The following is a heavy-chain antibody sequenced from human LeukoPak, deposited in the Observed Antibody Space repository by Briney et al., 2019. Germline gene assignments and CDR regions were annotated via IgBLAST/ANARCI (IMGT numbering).Heavy chain of an antibody. CDR1: GYTFSSYG. J-gene: IGHJ3*02. CDR2: IWYDGSNK. CDR3: ARDSYCGGDCYSAGDAFDI. D-gene: IGHD2-21*02. Sequence: PGGSLRLSCAASGYTFSSYGMHWVRQAPGKGLEWVAVIWYDGSNKYYADSVKGRFTISRDNSKNTLYLQMNSLRAEDTAVYYCARDSYCGGDCYSAGDAFDIWGQGTMVTVSS. V-gene: IGHV3-33*01.